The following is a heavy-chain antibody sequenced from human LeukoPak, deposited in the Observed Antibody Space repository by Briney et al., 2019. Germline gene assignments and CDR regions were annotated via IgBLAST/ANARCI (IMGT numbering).Heavy chain of an antibody. J-gene: IGHJ4*02. D-gene: IGHD6-19*01. CDR3: ARGYSSGRGGEFDY. V-gene: IGHV1-69*13. Sequence: RASVKVSCKASGGTFSSYAISWVRQAPGQGLEWMGGIIPIFGTANYAQKFQGRVTITADESTSTAYMELSSLRSEDTAVYYCARGYSSGRGGEFDYWGQGTLVTVSS. CDR1: GGTFSSYA. CDR2: IIPIFGTA.